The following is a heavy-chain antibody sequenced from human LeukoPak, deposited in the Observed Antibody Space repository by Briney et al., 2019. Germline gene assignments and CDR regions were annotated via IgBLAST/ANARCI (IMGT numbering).Heavy chain of an antibody. D-gene: IGHD6-13*01. Sequence: GGSLRLSCAASGFTFSSYAMSWVRQAPGKGLEWVSAISGSGGSTHYADSVKGRFTISRDNSKNTLYLQMNSLRAEDTAVYYCAKRLGYSSSWSVPGWFDPWGQGTLVTVSS. CDR1: GFTFSSYA. CDR2: ISGSGGST. J-gene: IGHJ5*02. V-gene: IGHV3-23*01. CDR3: AKRLGYSSSWSVPGWFDP.